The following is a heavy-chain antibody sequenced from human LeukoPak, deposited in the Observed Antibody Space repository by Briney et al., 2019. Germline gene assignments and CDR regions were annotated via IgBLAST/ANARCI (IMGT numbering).Heavy chain of an antibody. CDR2: ISGSGGST. CDR3: AKAGYSSSWYTGPDWFDP. J-gene: IGHJ5*02. CDR1: GFTFSSYG. Sequence: GGSLRLSCAASGFTFSSYGMSWVRQAPGKGLEWVSAISGSGGSTYYADSVKGRFTISRDNSKNTLYLQMNSLRAEDTAVYYCAKAGYSSSWYTGPDWFDPWGQGTLVTVSS. V-gene: IGHV3-23*01. D-gene: IGHD6-13*01.